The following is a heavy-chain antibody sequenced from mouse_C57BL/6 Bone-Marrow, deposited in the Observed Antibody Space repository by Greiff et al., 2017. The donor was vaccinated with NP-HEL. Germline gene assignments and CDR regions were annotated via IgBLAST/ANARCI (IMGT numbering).Heavy chain of an antibody. V-gene: IGHV1-9*01. CDR3: ANLYYDYDEDAMEY. Sequence: VQLQQSGAELVKPGASVKLSCKATGYTFTGYWVEWVKQRPGHGLEWIGEILPGSGSTNYNEKLKGKATFTAATSSNTAYMQHSSLTTEDSAMCYCANLYYDYDEDAMEYWGRGTSVTVTA. D-gene: IGHD2-4*01. J-gene: IGHJ4*01. CDR2: ILPGSGST. CDR1: GYTFTGYW.